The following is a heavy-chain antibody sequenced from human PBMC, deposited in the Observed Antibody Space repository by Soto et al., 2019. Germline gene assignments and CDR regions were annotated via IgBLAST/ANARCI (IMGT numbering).Heavy chain of an antibody. CDR2: IYYSGST. Sequence: QVQLQESGPGLVKPSQTLSLTCTVSCGSISSCGYYWSWTRQHPGQGLEWIGYIYYSGSTYYNPSLKSRVTISVETSKNHLSLKLRSVTAADTAVFYCARSVFPWGQGTLVTVSS. J-gene: IGHJ5*02. V-gene: IGHV4-31*03. CDR3: ARSVFP. CDR1: CGSISSCGYY.